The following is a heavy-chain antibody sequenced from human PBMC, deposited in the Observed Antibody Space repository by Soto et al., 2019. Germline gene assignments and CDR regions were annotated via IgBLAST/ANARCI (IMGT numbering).Heavy chain of an antibody. D-gene: IGHD1-26*01. J-gene: IGHJ4*02. CDR3: ARRGSGSDYDY. CDR1: GFTFSSYA. V-gene: IGHV3-23*01. CDR2: ISGSGDST. Sequence: EVQLLESGGGLVQPGGSLRLSCEASGFTFSSYAMRWVRQAPGKGLEWVSAISGSGDSTYYADSVKGRFTTSRDNSKNTLYLQMNSLRAEDTAVYYCARRGSGSDYDYWGQGTLVTVSS.